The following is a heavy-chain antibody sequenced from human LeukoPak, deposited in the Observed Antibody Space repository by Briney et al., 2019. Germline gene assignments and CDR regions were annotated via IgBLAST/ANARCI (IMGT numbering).Heavy chain of an antibody. J-gene: IGHJ4*02. Sequence: GAPVKVSCKASGGTFSSYAISWVRQAPGQGLEWMGGIIPIFGTANYAQKFQGRVTITADESTSTAYMELSSLRSEDTAVYYCARRGILTGSLFDYWGQGTLVTVSS. CDR2: IIPIFGTA. CDR3: ARRGILTGSLFDY. D-gene: IGHD3-9*01. V-gene: IGHV1-69*13. CDR1: GGTFSSYA.